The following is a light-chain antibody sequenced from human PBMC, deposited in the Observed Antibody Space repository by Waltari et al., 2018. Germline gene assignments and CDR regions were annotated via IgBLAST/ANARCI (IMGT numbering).Light chain of an antibody. V-gene: IGKV3-11*01. J-gene: IGKJ4*01. Sequence: EIVLTQSPAILSFSPGERATLACRASQSVGTYLAWYQQRPGQSPRLLIYDASYRATGIPARFSGSGSETDFTLTISSLQPEDLAVYYCQQRRSWPLTFGGGTRVQI. CDR3: QQRRSWPLT. CDR1: QSVGTY. CDR2: DAS.